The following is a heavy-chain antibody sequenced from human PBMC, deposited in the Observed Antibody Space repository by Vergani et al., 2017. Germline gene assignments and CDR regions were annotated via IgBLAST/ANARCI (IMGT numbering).Heavy chain of an antibody. Sequence: QVQLQESGPGLVKPSETLSLTCTVSGYSISSGYYWGWIRQPPGKGLEWIGYIYYSGSTNYNPSLKSRVTISVDTSKNQFSLKLSSVTAADTAVYYCASWDYGDYDFDYWGQGTLVTVSS. D-gene: IGHD4-17*01. CDR2: IYYSGST. V-gene: IGHV4-38-2*02. J-gene: IGHJ4*02. CDR1: GYSISSGYY. CDR3: ASWDYGDYDFDY.